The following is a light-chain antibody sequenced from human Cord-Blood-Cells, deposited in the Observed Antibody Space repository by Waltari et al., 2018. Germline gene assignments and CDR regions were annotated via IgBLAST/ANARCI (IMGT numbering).Light chain of an antibody. CDR1: SRAVGGYNY. CDR2: DVS. J-gene: IGLJ3*02. CDR3: CSYAGSYTWV. V-gene: IGLV2-11*01. Sequence: QSALTQPRSVSGSPGQSVTISCTGTSRAVGGYNYVPWYQQHPSTAPKLMMYDVSKRPSGVPDRFSGSKSGNTASLTISGLQAEDEADYYCCSYAGSYTWVFGGGTKLTVL.